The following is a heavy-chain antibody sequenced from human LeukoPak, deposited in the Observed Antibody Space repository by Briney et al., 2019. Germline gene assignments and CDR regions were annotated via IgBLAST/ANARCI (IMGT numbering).Heavy chain of an antibody. CDR2: IKQDGSEK. D-gene: IGHD3-22*01. CDR1: GFTFSSYW. J-gene: IGHJ4*02. CDR3: AGDSTGYQADY. V-gene: IGHV3-7*01. Sequence: GGSLRLSCAASGFTFSSYWMTWVRQAPGKGLEWVANIKQDGSEKYYVDSVEGRFTISRDNAKNSLSLQMNSLRAEDTAVYYCAGDSTGYQADYWGQGTLVTVSS.